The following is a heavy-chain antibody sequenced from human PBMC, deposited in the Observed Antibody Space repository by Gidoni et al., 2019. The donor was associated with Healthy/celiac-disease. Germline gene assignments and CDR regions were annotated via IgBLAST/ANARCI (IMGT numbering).Heavy chain of an antibody. D-gene: IGHD6-19*01. CDR2: IIPIFGTA. CDR3: ARLAVAGTLRGYYFDY. J-gene: IGHJ4*02. V-gene: IGHV1-69*01. Sequence: QVQLVQSGAEVQKPGSSVTVSCKASGRTFRSYAISWVRQAPGQGLEWMGGIIPIFGTANYAQKFQGRVTITADESTSTAYMELSSLRSEDTAVYYCARLAVAGTLRGYYFDYWGQGTLVTVSS. CDR1: GRTFRSYA.